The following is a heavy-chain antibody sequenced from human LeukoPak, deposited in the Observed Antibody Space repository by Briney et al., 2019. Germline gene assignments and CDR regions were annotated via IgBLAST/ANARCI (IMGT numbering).Heavy chain of an antibody. V-gene: IGHV4-4*02. CDR1: GGSISSSNW. D-gene: IGHD4-17*01. Sequence: SETLSLTCAVSGGSISSSNWWSWVRPPPGKGLEWIGEIYHSGSTNYNPSLKSRVTISVDKSKNQFSLKLSSVTAADTAVYYCASLLFGDYDAFDIWGQGTMVTVSS. CDR3: ASLLFGDYDAFDI. J-gene: IGHJ3*02. CDR2: IYHSGST.